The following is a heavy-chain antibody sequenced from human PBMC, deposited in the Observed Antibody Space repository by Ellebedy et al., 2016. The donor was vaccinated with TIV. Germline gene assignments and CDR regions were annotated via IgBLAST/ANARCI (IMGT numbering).Heavy chain of an antibody. CDR3: AKDNGRGPYGLDV. CDR1: GFTFHAFA. J-gene: IGHJ6*02. V-gene: IGHV3-23*01. Sequence: GESLKISCAASGFTFHAFAMSWVRQAPGKGLEWVSTISGSGGNTYYVDSVEGRFTISRDNSQKTLYLQMNTLIVEETAVYYCAKDNGRGPYGLDVWGQGTTVTVSS. D-gene: IGHD2-8*01. CDR2: ISGSGGNT.